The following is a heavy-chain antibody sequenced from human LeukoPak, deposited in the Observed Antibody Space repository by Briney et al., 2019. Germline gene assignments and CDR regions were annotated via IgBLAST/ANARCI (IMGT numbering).Heavy chain of an antibody. J-gene: IGHJ4*02. CDR2: ITAYNGNT. V-gene: IGHV1-18*01. CDR3: ARISGSGVLDSSRYYD. Sequence: SVKFSCKASGHTFTSYGISWVRQATGQGLDWMGWITAYNGNTNYAQKLQGRVTLTTDTSTSTAYMERRSLRSDDAAVYYCARISGSGVLDSSRYYDWGQGTLVSVSS. D-gene: IGHD3-22*01. CDR1: GHTFTSYG.